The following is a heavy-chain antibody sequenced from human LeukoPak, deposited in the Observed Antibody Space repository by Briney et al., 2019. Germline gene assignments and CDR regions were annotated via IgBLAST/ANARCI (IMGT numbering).Heavy chain of an antibody. CDR2: INPDGSDT. Sequence: GGSLRLSCAASGFTFSSNWMHWIRQVPGEGLVWVARINPDGSDTSYANSVKGRFTISRDNAKNTLYLQMNSLRVEDTALYYCTRDTFGARDYWGQGTLVTVSS. CDR1: GFTFSSNW. J-gene: IGHJ4*02. CDR3: TRDTFGARDY. D-gene: IGHD3-10*01. V-gene: IGHV3-74*01.